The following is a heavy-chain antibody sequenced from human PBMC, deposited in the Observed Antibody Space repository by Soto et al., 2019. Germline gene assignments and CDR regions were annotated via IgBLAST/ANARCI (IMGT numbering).Heavy chain of an antibody. CDR3: ARAIPYYDSSGSPPKDFDY. V-gene: IGHV4-30-2*01. Sequence: KPSETLSLTCAVSGGSISSGGYSWNWIRQPPGKGLEWVGCIYHSGSTYYNPPLKSRVTISVDRSKHQFSLNLSSVTAADTAVYYCARAIPYYDSSGSPPKDFDYWGQGTLVTVSS. D-gene: IGHD3-22*01. J-gene: IGHJ4*02. CDR1: GGSISSGGYS. CDR2: IYHSGST.